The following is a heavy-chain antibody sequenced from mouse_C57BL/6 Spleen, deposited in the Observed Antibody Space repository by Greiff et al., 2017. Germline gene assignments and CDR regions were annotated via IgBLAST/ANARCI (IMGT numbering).Heavy chain of an antibody. Sequence: VQLQQSGPELVKPGASVKISCKASGYTFTDYYMNWVKQSHGKSLEWIGDINPNNGGTSYNQKFKGKATLTVDNSSSTAYMELRSLTSEDSAVYYCARWRTEYAMDYWGQGTSVTVSS. D-gene: IGHD4-1*01. J-gene: IGHJ4*01. CDR2: INPNNGGT. CDR1: GYTFTDYY. V-gene: IGHV1-26*01. CDR3: ARWRTEYAMDY.